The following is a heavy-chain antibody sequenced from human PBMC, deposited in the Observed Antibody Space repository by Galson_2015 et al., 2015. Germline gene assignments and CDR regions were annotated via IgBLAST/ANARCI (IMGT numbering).Heavy chain of an antibody. V-gene: IGHV3-23*01. CDR2: ISGSGGST. J-gene: IGHJ4*02. D-gene: IGHD6-13*01. Sequence: SLRLSCAASGFTFSSYAMSWVRQAPGEGLEWVSAISGSGGSTYYADSVKGRFTISRDNSKNTLYLQMNSLRAEDTAVYYCASQRSSSWYSVFVYWGQGTLVTVSS. CDR1: GFTFSSYA. CDR3: ASQRSSSWYSVFVY.